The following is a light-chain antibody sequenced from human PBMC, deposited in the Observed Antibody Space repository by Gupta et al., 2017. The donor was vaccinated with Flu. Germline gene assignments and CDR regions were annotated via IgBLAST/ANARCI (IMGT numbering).Light chain of an antibody. CDR1: QDISNY. V-gene: IGKV1-33*01. J-gene: IGKJ2*01. CDR3: QHEYNLPYT. Sequence: PASLSASVGDRVTFTCQASQDISNYLNWYQQKPGKAPKLLIYDASNVETGVPSRFSGSGSGTDFTFTISSLQPEDVATYYCQHEYNLPYTFGQGTKLEIK. CDR2: DAS.